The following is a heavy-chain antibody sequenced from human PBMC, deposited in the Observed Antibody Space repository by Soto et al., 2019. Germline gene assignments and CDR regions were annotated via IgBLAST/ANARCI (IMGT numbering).Heavy chain of an antibody. Sequence: QVQLQESGPGLVKPSGTLSLTCAVSDGSISSSNWWNWVRQPPGKGLEWIGEIYPGGSINYNPSLKSRLTISVDKSKNQISLNLTSVTAADTAVYYCASADFDYCGQGTLVTVSS. CDR2: IYPGGSI. CDR3: ASADFDY. V-gene: IGHV4-4*02. J-gene: IGHJ4*02. CDR1: DGSISSSNW.